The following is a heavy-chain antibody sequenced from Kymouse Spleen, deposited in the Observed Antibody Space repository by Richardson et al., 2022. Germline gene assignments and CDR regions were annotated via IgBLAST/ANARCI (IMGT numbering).Heavy chain of an antibody. D-gene: IGHD1-20*01. CDR3: AREGPYNWNGAAEYFQH. Sequence: EVQLVESGGGLVQPGGSLRLSCAASGFTFSSYWMHWVRQAPGKGLVWVSRINSDGSSTSYADSVKGRFTISRDNAKNTLYLQMNSLRAEDTAVYYCAREGPYNWNGAAEYFQHWGQGTLVTVSS. V-gene: IGHV3-74*01. CDR1: GFTFSSYW. CDR2: INSDGSST. J-gene: IGHJ1*01.